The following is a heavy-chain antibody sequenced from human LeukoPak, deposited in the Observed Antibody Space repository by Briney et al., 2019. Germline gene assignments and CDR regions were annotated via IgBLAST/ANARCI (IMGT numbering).Heavy chain of an antibody. CDR2: IYTSGST. V-gene: IGHV4-61*02. CDR1: GGSISSGSYY. CDR3: ASSPAITGGSVDV. J-gene: IGHJ6*04. D-gene: IGHD2-8*02. Sequence: SETLSLTCTVSGGSISSGSYYWSWIRQPAGKGLEWIGRIYTSGSTNYNPSLKSRVTISVDTSKNQFSLKLSSVTAADTAVYYCASSPAITGGSVDVWGKGTTVTVSS.